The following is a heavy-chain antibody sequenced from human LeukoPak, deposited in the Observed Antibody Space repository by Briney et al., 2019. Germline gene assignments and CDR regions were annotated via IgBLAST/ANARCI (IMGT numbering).Heavy chain of an antibody. V-gene: IGHV3-23*01. Sequence: PGGSLRLSCAASGFTFSSYAMSWVRQAPGKGLEWVSAISGSGGSTYYADSVKGRFTISRDNSKNTLYLQMNSLKTEDTAVYYCTTDGESIAVAGTVDYWGQGTLVTVSS. CDR2: ISGSGGST. D-gene: IGHD6-19*01. CDR1: GFTFSSYA. CDR3: TTDGESIAVAGTVDY. J-gene: IGHJ4*02.